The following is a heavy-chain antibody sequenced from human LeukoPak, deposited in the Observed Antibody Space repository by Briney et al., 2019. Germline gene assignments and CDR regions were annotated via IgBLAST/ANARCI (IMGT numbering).Heavy chain of an antibody. J-gene: IGHJ3*02. Sequence: GGSLRLSCAASGFSFSDHGMHWVRQAPGKGLEWVAVMSYDGSNKDYADSVKGRFTISRDNSKNTLYLQMNSLRAEDTAVYYCASSLRTGYSSQGAFDIWGQGTMVSVSS. CDR1: GFSFSDHG. CDR3: ASSLRTGYSSQGAFDI. V-gene: IGHV3-30*03. CDR2: MSYDGSNK. D-gene: IGHD6-13*01.